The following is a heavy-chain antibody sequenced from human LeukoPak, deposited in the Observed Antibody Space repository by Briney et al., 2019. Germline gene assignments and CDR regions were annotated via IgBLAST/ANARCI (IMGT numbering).Heavy chain of an antibody. Sequence: PSETLSLTCTVSGGSISSYYWSWIRQPPGKGLEWIGYIYYSGSTNYNPSLKSRVTISVDTSKNQFSLKLSSVTAADTAVYYCARTSGWSSLIDYWGQGTLVTVS. CDR2: IYYSGST. J-gene: IGHJ4*02. CDR1: GGSISSYY. D-gene: IGHD6-19*01. V-gene: IGHV4-59*01. CDR3: ARTSGWSSLIDY.